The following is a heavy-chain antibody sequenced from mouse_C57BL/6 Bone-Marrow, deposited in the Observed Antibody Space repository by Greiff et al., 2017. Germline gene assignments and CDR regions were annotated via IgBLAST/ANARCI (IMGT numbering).Heavy chain of an antibody. D-gene: IGHD1-1*01. Sequence: VMLVESGPGLVQPSQSLSITCTVSGFSLTSYGVHWVRPSPGKGLEWLGVIWSGGSTDYNAAFISRLSISKDNSKSQVFFKMNSLQADDTAIYYCARNIYYYGSSRDYWGQGTTLTVSS. CDR1: GFSLTSYG. CDR3: ARNIYYYGSSRDY. CDR2: IWSGGST. V-gene: IGHV2-2*01. J-gene: IGHJ2*01.